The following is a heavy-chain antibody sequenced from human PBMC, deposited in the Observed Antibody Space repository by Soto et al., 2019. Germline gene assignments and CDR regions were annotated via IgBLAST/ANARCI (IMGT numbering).Heavy chain of an antibody. CDR3: AGHYSSSWVYNY. CDR2: IYYSGST. Sequence: PSETLSLPCTVSGGSITSGGHYWSWIRQRPGKGLEWIGIIYYSGSTSYHPSLNSRVTISLDTSKNQFSLKLSSVTAADTAVYYCAGHYSSSWVYNYWGQGTLVTVSS. CDR1: GGSITSGGHY. J-gene: IGHJ4*02. D-gene: IGHD6-6*01. V-gene: IGHV4-31*03.